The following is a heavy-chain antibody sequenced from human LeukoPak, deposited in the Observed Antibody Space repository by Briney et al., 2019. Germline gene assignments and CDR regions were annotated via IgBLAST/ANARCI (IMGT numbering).Heavy chain of an antibody. CDR2: IIPILGTA. Sequence: SVKVSCKASGDTFRSYPVSWVRQAPGQGLEWMGRIIPILGTANYPQKFQGRVTITADESTSTAYMELSSLRIDDTAVYYCATHNWFDPWGQGTLVTVSS. J-gene: IGHJ5*02. CDR1: GDTFRSYP. V-gene: IGHV1-69*11. CDR3: ATHNWFDP.